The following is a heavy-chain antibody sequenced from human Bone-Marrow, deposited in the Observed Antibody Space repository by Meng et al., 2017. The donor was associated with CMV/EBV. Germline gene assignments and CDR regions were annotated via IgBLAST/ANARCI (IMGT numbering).Heavy chain of an antibody. D-gene: IGHD1-26*01. CDR2: INSDGSST. Sequence: GESLKISCAASGFTFSSYWMHWVRQAPGKGLVWVSRINSDGSSTSYADSVKGRFTISRDNAKNTLYLQMNSLRAEDTAIYYCAKGGSGSYFDSWGQGTLVTVSS. V-gene: IGHV3-74*01. J-gene: IGHJ4*02. CDR1: GFTFSSYW. CDR3: AKGGSGSYFDS.